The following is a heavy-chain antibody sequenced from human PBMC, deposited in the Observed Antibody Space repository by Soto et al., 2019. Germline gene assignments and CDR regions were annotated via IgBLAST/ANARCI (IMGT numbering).Heavy chain of an antibody. V-gene: IGHV1-8*01. CDR3: ARGRIFGFSGYETLGGLDY. D-gene: IGHD5-12*01. CDR2: VNPNSGNT. CDR1: GYSFTSND. Sequence: QVQLVQSGAEVKKPGASVKVSCKASGYSFTSNDIHWVRQATGQDLQWLGWVNPNSGNTGYAQKFQGRLTMTTTTSRSTAYMDLHNLRSDDTAIYFCARGRIFGFSGYETLGGLDYWGQGTPVTVAS. J-gene: IGHJ4*02.